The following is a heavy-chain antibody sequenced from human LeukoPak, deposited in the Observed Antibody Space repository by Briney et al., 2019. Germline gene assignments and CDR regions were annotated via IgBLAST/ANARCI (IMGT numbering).Heavy chain of an antibody. Sequence: PSETLSLTCTVSGGSISSSSYYWGRIRQPPGKGLEWIGSVYYSGSTYYNPSLKSRVTISVDTSKNQFSLKLSSVTAADTAVYYCARLSCSSTSCFHTFDIWGQGTMVTVSS. V-gene: IGHV4-39*01. CDR1: GGSISSSSYY. J-gene: IGHJ3*02. CDR3: ARLSCSSTSCFHTFDI. D-gene: IGHD2-2*01. CDR2: VYYSGST.